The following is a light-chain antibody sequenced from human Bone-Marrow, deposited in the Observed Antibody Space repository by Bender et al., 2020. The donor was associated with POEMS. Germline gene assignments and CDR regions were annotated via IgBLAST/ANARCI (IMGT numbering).Light chain of an antibody. J-gene: IGLJ1*01. CDR1: SSDVGGYNY. V-gene: IGLV2-8*01. CDR3: SSYAGYHVYV. CDR2: DVI. Sequence: QSALTQPPSASGSPGQSVTISCTGTSSDVGGYNYVSWYQHHPGKAPKLMIYDVIKRPSGVPDRFSGSKSGNTASLTVSGLQAEDEADYYCSSYAGYHVYVFGSGTKVLVL.